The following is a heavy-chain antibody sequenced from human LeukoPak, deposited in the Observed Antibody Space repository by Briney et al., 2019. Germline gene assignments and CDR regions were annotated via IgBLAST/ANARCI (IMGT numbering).Heavy chain of an antibody. CDR2: INHSGST. D-gene: IGHD1-26*01. V-gene: IGHV4-34*01. Sequence: SETLSLTCAVYGGSFSGYYWSWIRQPPGKGLEWIGEINHSGSTNYNPSLKSRVTISVDTSKNQFSLKLSSVTAADTAVYYCASLKVGATDHWGQGTLVTVSS. CDR3: ASLKVGATDH. J-gene: IGHJ5*02. CDR1: GGSFSGYY.